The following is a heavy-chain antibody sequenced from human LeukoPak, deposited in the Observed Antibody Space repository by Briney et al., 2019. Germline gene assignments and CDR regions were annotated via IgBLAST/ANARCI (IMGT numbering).Heavy chain of an antibody. Sequence: PSETLSLTCVVYGGSFSGYYWSWIRQPPGKGLEWIGEINHSGSTNYNPSLKSRVTISVDTSKNQFSLKLSSVTAADTAVYYCASAYGSGSSIYYFDYWGQGTLVTVSS. CDR2: INHSGST. V-gene: IGHV4-34*01. CDR3: ASAYGSGSSIYYFDY. J-gene: IGHJ4*02. CDR1: GGSFSGYY. D-gene: IGHD3-10*01.